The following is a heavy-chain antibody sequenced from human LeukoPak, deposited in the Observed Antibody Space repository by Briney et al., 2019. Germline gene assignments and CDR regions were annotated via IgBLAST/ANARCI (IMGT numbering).Heavy chain of an antibody. Sequence: GGSLRLSCAASGFTFSSFAMNWVRQAPRKGLEWVSVITTTSDTIYYADSVRDRFTISRDNSKNALDLQMNSLRAEDTAIYYCAKGNFWSGQRAFDIWGQGTMVTVSS. J-gene: IGHJ3*02. V-gene: IGHV3-23*01. CDR3: AKGNFWSGQRAFDI. CDR2: ITTTSDTI. CDR1: GFTFSSFA. D-gene: IGHD3-3*01.